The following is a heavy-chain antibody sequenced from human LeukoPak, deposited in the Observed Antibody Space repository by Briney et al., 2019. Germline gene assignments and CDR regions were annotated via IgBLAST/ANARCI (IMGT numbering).Heavy chain of an antibody. V-gene: IGHV4-31*03. CDR3: ARERSSGWYRL. CDR1: GGSIGNGGYF. CDR2: IYDSVTT. J-gene: IGHJ4*02. Sequence: SETLSLTCTVSGGSIGNGGYFWTWLRQYPGKGLEWIGYIYDSVTTYYNPSLKSRVAISLDRSKNQFFLNLTSVTAADRAVYYCARERSSGWYRLWGQGILVAVSS. D-gene: IGHD6-19*01.